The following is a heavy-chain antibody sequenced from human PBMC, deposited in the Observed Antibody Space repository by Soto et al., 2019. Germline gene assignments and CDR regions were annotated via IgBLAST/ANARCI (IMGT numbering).Heavy chain of an antibody. CDR3: ARALTYDSSGYYPDSFDY. CDR1: GGSISSSSYY. CDR2: IYYSGST. Sequence: SETLSLTCTVSGGSISSSSYYWGWIRQPPWKGLEWIGSIYYSGSTYYNPSLKSRVTISVDTSKNQFSLKLSSVTAADTAVYYCARALTYDSSGYYPDSFDYWGQGXLVTVYS. D-gene: IGHD3-22*01. J-gene: IGHJ4*02. V-gene: IGHV4-39*01.